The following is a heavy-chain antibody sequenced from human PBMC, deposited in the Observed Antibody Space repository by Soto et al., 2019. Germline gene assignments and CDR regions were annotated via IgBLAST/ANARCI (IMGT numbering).Heavy chain of an antibody. J-gene: IGHJ5*02. V-gene: IGHV3-74*01. CDR1: GFTFNTYW. D-gene: IGHD5-12*01. CDR3: ATVATHSYNWVDP. Sequence: EVQLVESGGTLVQPGGSLRLSCAASGFTFNTYWMHWVRQAPGKGLVWVSRINSDGTRTTYADSVKGRFTISRDNARNTVYLQMNSLRAEDTAVYYCATVATHSYNWVDPWGQGTLVTVPS. CDR2: INSDGTRT.